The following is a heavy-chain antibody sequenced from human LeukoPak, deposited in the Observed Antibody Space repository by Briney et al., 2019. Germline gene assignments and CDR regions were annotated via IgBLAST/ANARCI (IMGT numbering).Heavy chain of an antibody. Sequence: SETLSLTCAVYGGSFSGYYWSWIRQPPGKGLEWIGEINHSGSTNCNPSLKSRVTISVDTSKNQFSLKLSSVTAADTAVYYCARGRVTEGFDPWGQGTLVTVSS. CDR1: GGSFSGYY. CDR3: ARGRVTEGFDP. CDR2: INHSGST. D-gene: IGHD5-18*01. V-gene: IGHV4-34*01. J-gene: IGHJ5*02.